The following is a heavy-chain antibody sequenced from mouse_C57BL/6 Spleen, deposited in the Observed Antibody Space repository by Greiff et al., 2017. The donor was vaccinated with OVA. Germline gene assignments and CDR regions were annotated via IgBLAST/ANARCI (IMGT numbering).Heavy chain of an antibody. D-gene: IGHD2-2*01. CDR2: IYPGSGNT. CDR3: AKPYGYDDGVYYAMDY. J-gene: IGHJ4*01. Sequence: QVQLQQSGPELVKPGASVKISCKASGYTFTDYYINWVKQRPGQGLEWIGWIYPGSGNTKYNEKFKGKATLTVDTSSSTAYMQLSSLTSEDSAVYFCAKPYGYDDGVYYAMDYWGQGTSVTVSS. V-gene: IGHV1-84*01. CDR1: GYTFTDYY.